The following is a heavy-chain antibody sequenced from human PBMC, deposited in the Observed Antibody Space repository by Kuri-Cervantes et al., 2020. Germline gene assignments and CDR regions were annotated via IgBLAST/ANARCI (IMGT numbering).Heavy chain of an antibody. CDR2: IRSKAYGGTT. CDR3: TRKGTAIFSYFDY. D-gene: IGHD5-18*01. V-gene: IGHV3-49*04. Sequence: GGSLRLSCTASGFTFGDYAMSWVRQAPGKGLEWVGFIRSKAYGGTTEYAASVKGRFAISRDDSKSIAYLQMNSLKTEDTAVYYCTRKGTAIFSYFDYWGQGTLVTVSS. CDR1: GFTFGDYA. J-gene: IGHJ4*02.